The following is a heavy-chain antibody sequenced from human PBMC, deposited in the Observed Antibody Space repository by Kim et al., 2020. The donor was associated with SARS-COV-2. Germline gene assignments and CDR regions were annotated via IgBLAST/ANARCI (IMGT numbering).Heavy chain of an antibody. D-gene: IGHD2-21*02. CDR1: GGPISSSSYY. CDR2: IYYSGST. J-gene: IGHJ5*02. CDR3: ARHRLTTLDSCGGDCYSGNWFDP. Sequence: SETLSLTCTVSGGPISSSSYYWGWIRQPPGKGLEWIGSIYYSGSTYYNPSLKRRVTISVDTSKNQFSLKLSSVTDEDTALYYCARHRLTTLDSCGGDCYSGNWFDPWGQGTMVTVSS. V-gene: IGHV4-39*01.